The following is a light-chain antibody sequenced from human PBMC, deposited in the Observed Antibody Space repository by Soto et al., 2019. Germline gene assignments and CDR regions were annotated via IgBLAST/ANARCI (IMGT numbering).Light chain of an antibody. J-gene: IGLJ1*01. V-gene: IGLV3-21*02. CDR3: QVWDSSSDHYV. CDR2: DYS. CDR1: NIGSKS. Sequence: SYELTQPPSVSVAPGQTARITCGGNNIGSKSVHWYQQKPGQAPVLVVYDYSDRPSGIPERVSGSNSGNTATLTISRVEAGDEADYYCQVWDSSSDHYVFGTGTKVTVL.